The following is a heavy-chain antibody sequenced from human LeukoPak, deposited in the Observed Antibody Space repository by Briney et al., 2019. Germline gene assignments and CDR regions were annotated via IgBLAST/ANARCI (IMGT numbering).Heavy chain of an antibody. CDR1: GFTFSDYY. CDR2: ISSHGTTI. J-gene: IGHJ4*02. D-gene: IGHD1-1*01. V-gene: IGHV3-11*01. Sequence: PGGSLRLSCAASGFTFSDYYMSWIRQAPGKGLAWVSSISSHGTTIYYADSVKGRFTISRDNAKNSLYLQMNSLRAEDTAVYYCARSTGTLPDYWGQGTLVTVSS. CDR3: ARSTGTLPDY.